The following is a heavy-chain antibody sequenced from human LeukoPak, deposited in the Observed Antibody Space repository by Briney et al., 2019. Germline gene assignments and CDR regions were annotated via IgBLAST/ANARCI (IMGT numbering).Heavy chain of an antibody. J-gene: IGHJ4*02. CDR3: AKASVWTLVRGMSYFDY. V-gene: IGHV3-48*03. Sequence: GGSLRLSCAASGFTFSSYEMNWVRQAPGKGLEWVSYISSSGSTIHYADSVKGRFTISRDNSKNKMYLQMNSLSAEDAAVYYCAKASVWTLVRGMSYFDYWGQGTLVSVFS. CDR2: ISSSGSTI. CDR1: GFTFSSYE. D-gene: IGHD3-10*01.